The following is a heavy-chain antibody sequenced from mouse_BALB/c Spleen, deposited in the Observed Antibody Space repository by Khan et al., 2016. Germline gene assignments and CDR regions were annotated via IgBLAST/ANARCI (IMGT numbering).Heavy chain of an antibody. J-gene: IGHJ2*01. CDR2: IDPESGDT. Sequence: VQLKQSGAELVRSGASVKLSCTASAFNIKDYYIHWVKQRPEQGLEWIGWIDPESGDTEYVPKFKGKATVTAHTSSNTAYLQLSSLTSEDSAVYYCNAIHYGNYIYFDYWGQGTTLTVSS. D-gene: IGHD2-1*01. CDR3: NAIHYGNYIYFDY. V-gene: IGHV14-4*02. CDR1: AFNIKDYY.